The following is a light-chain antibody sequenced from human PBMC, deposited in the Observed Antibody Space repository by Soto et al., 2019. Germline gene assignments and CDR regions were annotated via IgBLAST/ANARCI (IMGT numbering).Light chain of an antibody. CDR2: GVN. Sequence: QSALTQPASVSGSPGQSITISCTGTSSDVGSYNLVSWYQQHPGKAPKLMIYGVNKRPSGVSNRFSGSKSGNTASLTISGLQAEDEADYYCCSYAGISTFYAFGTGTKLTVL. V-gene: IGLV2-23*02. CDR1: SSDVGSYNL. CDR3: CSYAGISTFYA. J-gene: IGLJ1*01.